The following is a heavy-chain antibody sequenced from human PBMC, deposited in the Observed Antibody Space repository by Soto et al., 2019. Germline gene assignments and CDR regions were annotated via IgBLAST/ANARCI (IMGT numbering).Heavy chain of an antibody. Sequence: GESLKISCKGSGYSFGNYWITWVRQMAGKGLEWMGRIDPSDSSTDYSPSFQGHVTMSVDKSINTAYLRWSGLEASDTAIYYCALPLHYDFWGRLVNYGMDVWGPGTTVTVSS. CDR2: IDPSDSST. J-gene: IGHJ6*02. CDR3: ALPLHYDFWGRLVNYGMDV. V-gene: IGHV5-10-1*01. D-gene: IGHD3-3*01. CDR1: GYSFGNYW.